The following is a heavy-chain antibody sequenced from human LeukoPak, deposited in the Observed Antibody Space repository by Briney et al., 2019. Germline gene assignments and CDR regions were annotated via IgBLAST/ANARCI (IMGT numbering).Heavy chain of an antibody. CDR1: GGSFSGHY. V-gene: IGHV4-34*01. Sequence: PSETLSLTCGVSGGSFSGHYWTWLRQTPGKGLEWMGEINHGGATNYNPSLKSRVSISIDTSTNEISLNMSSVTAADTGIYYCARGRNWQTFYHYYMDVWGKGATVTVS. D-gene: IGHD1-14*01. J-gene: IGHJ6*03. CDR3: ARGRNWQTFYHYYMDV. CDR2: INHGGAT.